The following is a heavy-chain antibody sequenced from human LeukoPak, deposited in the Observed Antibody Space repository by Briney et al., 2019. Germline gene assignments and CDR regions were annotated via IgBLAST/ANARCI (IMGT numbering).Heavy chain of an antibody. D-gene: IGHD5-18*01. CDR2: IYSGGST. V-gene: IGHV3-53*01. CDR3: ARDSDTAMGIDY. CDR1: GFTVSSNY. J-gene: IGHJ4*02. Sequence: GGSLRLSCAASGFTVSSNYMSWVRQAPGKGLEWVSVIYSGGSTYYADSVKGRFTISRDNSKNTLYLQMNSLRAEDTAVYWCARDSDTAMGIDYWGQGTLVTVSS.